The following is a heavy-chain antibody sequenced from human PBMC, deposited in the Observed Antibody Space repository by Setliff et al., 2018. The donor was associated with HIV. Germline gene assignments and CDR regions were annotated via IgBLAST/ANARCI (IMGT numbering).Heavy chain of an antibody. CDR1: GGSISSNNYY. CDR2: INYSGST. J-gene: IGHJ5*02. V-gene: IGHV4-39*01. D-gene: IGHD3-10*01. Sequence: SETLSLTCTVSGGSISSNNYYWGWIRQPPGKGLEWIGSINYSGSTYQNPSLKSRVTISVDTSKNRFSLTLRSVTAADTAVYYCARTRSGTYYGEMNWFDPWGQGILVTVSS. CDR3: ARTRSGTYYGEMNWFDP.